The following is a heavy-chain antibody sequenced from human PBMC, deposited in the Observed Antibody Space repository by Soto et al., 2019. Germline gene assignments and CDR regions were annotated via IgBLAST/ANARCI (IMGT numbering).Heavy chain of an antibody. V-gene: IGHV3-9*01. D-gene: IGHD4-17*01. CDR2: ISWNSGSI. Sequence: EVQLVESGGGLVQPGRSLRLSCAASGFTFDDYAMHWVRQAPGKGLEWVSGISWNSGSIGYADSVKGRFTISRDNAKNSRYLQMNSLRAEDAGLYYCAKDRVYGETVFDYWGQGTLVTVSS. CDR1: GFTFDDYA. CDR3: AKDRVYGETVFDY. J-gene: IGHJ4*02.